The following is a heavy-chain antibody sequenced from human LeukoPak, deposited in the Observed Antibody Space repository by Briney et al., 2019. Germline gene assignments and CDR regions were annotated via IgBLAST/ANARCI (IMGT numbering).Heavy chain of an antibody. J-gene: IGHJ4*02. CDR1: GYTFTSYG. CDR3: ARSGYCSGGSCWGSFDY. V-gene: IGHV1-18*01. Sequence: SVKVSCKASGYTFTSYGISWVRQAPGQGLEWMGWISAYNGNTNYAQKLQGRVTMTTDTSTSTAYMELRSLRSDDTAAYYCARSGYCSGGSCWGSFDYWGQGTLVTVSS. D-gene: IGHD2-15*01. CDR2: ISAYNGNT.